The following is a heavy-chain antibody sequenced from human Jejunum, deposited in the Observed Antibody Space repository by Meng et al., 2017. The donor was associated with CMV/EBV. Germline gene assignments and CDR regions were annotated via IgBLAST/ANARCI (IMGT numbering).Heavy chain of an antibody. CDR2: IKEDGTQK. CDR1: GFTFSNYW. V-gene: IGHV3-7*01. D-gene: IGHD3/OR15-3a*01. Sequence: SGFTFSNYWMAWVRQAPGKGLEWVANIKEDGTQKLYVDSVKGRFSISRDNGQNSLYLQMNSVTAGDTAVYYCATNYDFWSGYTFDPWGQGTLVTVSS. J-gene: IGHJ5*02. CDR3: ATNYDFWSGYTFDP.